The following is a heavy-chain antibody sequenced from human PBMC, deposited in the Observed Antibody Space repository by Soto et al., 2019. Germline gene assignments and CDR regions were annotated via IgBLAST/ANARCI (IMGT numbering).Heavy chain of an antibody. CDR1: GYSFTNYW. CDR2: IYPGDSDT. V-gene: IGHV5-51*01. CDR3: ARPRSGSYRLDYYGMDV. D-gene: IGHD3-10*01. J-gene: IGHJ6*02. Sequence: GESLKISCKGSGYSFTNYWIAWVRQMPGKGLEWMGIIYPGDSDTRYSPSFQGQVTISADKSISTAYLQWRSLRDSDTAMYYCARPRSGSYRLDYYGMDVWVQGTKVTVS.